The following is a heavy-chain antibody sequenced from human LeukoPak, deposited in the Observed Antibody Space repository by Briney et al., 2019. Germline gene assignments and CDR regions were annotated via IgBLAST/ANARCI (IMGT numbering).Heavy chain of an antibody. D-gene: IGHD1-26*01. CDR3: ARGIVGTTMGRY. V-gene: IGHV3-74*01. Sequence: GGSLSLSCAASGFTFSTYWMHWFGQAPGKGLVGVSRINTDGSGTIYADSVKGRFTISRDNAKNTVYLQMNSLRVEDTAVYYCARGIVGTTMGRYWGQGTLVTVSS. J-gene: IGHJ4*02. CDR2: INTDGSGT. CDR1: GFTFSTYW.